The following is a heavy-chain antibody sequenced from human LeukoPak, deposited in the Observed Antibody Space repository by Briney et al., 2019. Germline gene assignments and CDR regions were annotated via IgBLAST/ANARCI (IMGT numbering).Heavy chain of an antibody. CDR1: GFTFGSYS. CDR2: VSSSSSTI. Sequence: PGGSLRLSCAASGFTFGSYSMNWVRQAPRKGLEWVSYVSSSSSTIYYADSVKGRFTISTDNAKNSLYLQMNSLRAEDTAVYYCARVGGSSIAARRSYYYYMDVWGKGTTVTVSS. V-gene: IGHV3-48*01. J-gene: IGHJ6*03. D-gene: IGHD6-6*01. CDR3: ARVGGSSIAARRSYYYYMDV.